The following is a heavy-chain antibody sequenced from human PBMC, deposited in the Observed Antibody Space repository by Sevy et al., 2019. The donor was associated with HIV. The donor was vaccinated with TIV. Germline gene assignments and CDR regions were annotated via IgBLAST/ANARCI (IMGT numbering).Heavy chain of an antibody. J-gene: IGHJ4*02. CDR3: AREDIRVAGIGYYFHS. CDR1: GFTFNRHW. V-gene: IGHV3-33*07. Sequence: GGSLRLSCAASGFTFNRHWMGWVRQAPGKALEWVAVIWYDGTNKEYADSVKGRFTISRDNSKNTLYLQRNSLRAEDTVVYYCAREDIRVAGIGYYFHSWGQGTLVTVSS. D-gene: IGHD6-19*01. CDR2: IWYDGTNK.